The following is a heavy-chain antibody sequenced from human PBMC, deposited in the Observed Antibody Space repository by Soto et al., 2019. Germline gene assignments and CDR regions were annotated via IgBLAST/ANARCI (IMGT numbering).Heavy chain of an antibody. CDR3: ARAECSSPDCLSAYYSYGLDV. Sequence: GGSLRLSCAASGFTFSNFEMHWVRQAPGKGLEWVSYINTAGSTKYYAESVKGRFTISRDNARNSLFLQMNSLRAEDTAVYYCARAECSSPDCLSAYYSYGLDVWGQGSTVTVSS. CDR2: INTAGSTK. CDR1: GFTFSNFE. V-gene: IGHV3-48*03. D-gene: IGHD3-9*01. J-gene: IGHJ6*02.